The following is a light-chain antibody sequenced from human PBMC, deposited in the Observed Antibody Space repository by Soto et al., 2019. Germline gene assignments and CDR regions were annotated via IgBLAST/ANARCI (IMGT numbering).Light chain of an antibody. CDR2: GAS. CDR3: QVYHWSLTWT. CDR1: QTVTSN. V-gene: IGKV3D-15*01. J-gene: IGKJ1*01. Sequence: EIVMTQSPATLSVSPWERATLSCRASQTVTSNLAWYQQKPGQTPRLLIYGASTRATGVPDRFSGSGSGTDFTLTISELDPEDFAVYYCQVYHWSLTWTFGPGTKVDIK.